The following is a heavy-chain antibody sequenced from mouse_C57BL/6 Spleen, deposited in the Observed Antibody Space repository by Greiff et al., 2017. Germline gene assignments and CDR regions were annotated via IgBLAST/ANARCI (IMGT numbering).Heavy chain of an antibody. CDR1: GFTIKVYY. V-gene: IGHV14-1*01. CDR2: IDPVVGDP. D-gene: IGHD5-5*01. Sequence: EVQLVESGAELVRPGASVKLSCTASGFTIKVYYMHWVKQRPEQGLEWIGRIDPVVGDPKSAPKFQGKATLTADTSSNTAYMQLSSLTSEDTAVYYCARLPPAVDYWGKGTSVTVSS. CDR3: ARLPPAVDY. J-gene: IGHJ4*01.